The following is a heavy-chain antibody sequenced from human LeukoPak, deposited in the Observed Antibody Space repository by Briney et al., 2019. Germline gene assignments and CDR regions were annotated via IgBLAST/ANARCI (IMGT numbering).Heavy chain of an antibody. CDR2: ISSSSSYI. Sequence: PGGSLRLSCAASGFTFSSYSMNWVRQAPGKGLEWVSSISSSSSYIYYADSVKGRFTISRDNSKNTLYLQMNSLRAEDTAVYYCAKDPSWVITYYFDYGGQGTLVTVSS. CDR1: GFTFSSYS. V-gene: IGHV3-21*04. D-gene: IGHD3-22*01. J-gene: IGHJ4*02. CDR3: AKDPSWVITYYFDY.